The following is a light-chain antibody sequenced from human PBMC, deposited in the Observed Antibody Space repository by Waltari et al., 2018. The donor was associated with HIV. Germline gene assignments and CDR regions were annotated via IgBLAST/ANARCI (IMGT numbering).Light chain of an antibody. V-gene: IGKV1-39*01. J-gene: IGKJ3*01. CDR2: AAS. Sequence: IQMTQSPSSLSASVGDTVTITCRASQDISMFLSWYQQNLGEAPKLLIHAASSLPTGAPARFRGRGSGTEFTLTITGLQPEDFATYFCLQIYRTPLSFGPGTKVEMK. CDR3: LQIYRTPLS. CDR1: QDISMF.